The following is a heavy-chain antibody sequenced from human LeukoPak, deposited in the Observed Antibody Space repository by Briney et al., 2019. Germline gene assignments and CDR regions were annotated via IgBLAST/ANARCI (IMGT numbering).Heavy chain of an antibody. CDR1: GFTFSAYA. J-gene: IGHJ1*01. D-gene: IGHD1-26*01. Sequence: GGSLRLSCTASGFTFSAYAMHWVRQAPGKGLEWVAVISYDETNYYYAESVKGRFSISSDDSKNTLVLQMNSLTTEDTGVYYCARARTGSYYSTFEHWGPGTLVSVSS. V-gene: IGHV3-30*04. CDR3: ARARTGSYYSTFEH. CDR2: ISYDETNY.